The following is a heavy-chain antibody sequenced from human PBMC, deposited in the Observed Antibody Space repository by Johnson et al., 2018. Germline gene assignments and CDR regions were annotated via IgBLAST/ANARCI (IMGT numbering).Heavy chain of an antibody. CDR1: GFTFTSSA. D-gene: IGHD3-16*01. CDR2: IVVGSGNT. Sequence: QLVESGPEVKKPGTSVKVSFKASGFTFTSSAVQWVRQARGQRLEWIGWIVVGSGNTNYAQKFQERVTITRDMSTSTADMELSSLRSADTAVYYCAADRGYDYVSDLDIWGKGTLVTVSS. CDR3: AADRGYDYVSDLDI. V-gene: IGHV1-58*01. J-gene: IGHJ3*02.